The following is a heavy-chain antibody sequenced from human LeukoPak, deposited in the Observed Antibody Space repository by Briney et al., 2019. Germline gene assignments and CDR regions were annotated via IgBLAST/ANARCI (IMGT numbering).Heavy chain of an antibody. CDR3: ARDSYYYGSGSYGGPFDY. D-gene: IGHD3-10*01. Sequence: HPGGSLRLSCAASGFTFSSYAMHWVCQAPGKGLEWVAVISYDGSNKYYADSVKGRFTISRDNSKNTLYLQMNSLRAEDTAVYYCARDSYYYGSGSYGGPFDYWGQGTLVTVSS. CDR2: ISYDGSNK. J-gene: IGHJ4*02. CDR1: GFTFSSYA. V-gene: IGHV3-30*04.